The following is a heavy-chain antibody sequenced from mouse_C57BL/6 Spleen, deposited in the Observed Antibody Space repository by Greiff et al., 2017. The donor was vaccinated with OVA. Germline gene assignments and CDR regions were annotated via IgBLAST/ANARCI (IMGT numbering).Heavy chain of an antibody. Sequence: QVQLQQSGAELVRPGASVTLSCKASGYTITDYEMHWVKQTPVHGLEWIGAIDPETGGTAYNQKFKGKAILTADKSSGTAYMELRSLTSEDSAVYYCTREVHRYFDYWGQGTTLTVSS. CDR1: GYTITDYE. J-gene: IGHJ2*01. CDR3: TREVHRYFDY. V-gene: IGHV1-15*01. CDR2: IDPETGGT.